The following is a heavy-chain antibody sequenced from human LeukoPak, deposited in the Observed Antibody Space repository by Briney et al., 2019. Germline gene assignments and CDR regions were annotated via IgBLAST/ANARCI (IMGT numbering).Heavy chain of an antibody. CDR1: GGSFSGYY. J-gene: IGHJ6*02. Sequence: SETLSLTCAVYGGSFSGYYWSWIRQPPGKGLEWIGEINHSGSTNYNPSLKSRVTISVDTSKNQSSLKLSSVTAADTAVYYCARGLELSSSSYGMDVWGQGTTVTVSS. D-gene: IGHD6-13*01. CDR3: ARGLELSSSSYGMDV. V-gene: IGHV4-34*01. CDR2: INHSGST.